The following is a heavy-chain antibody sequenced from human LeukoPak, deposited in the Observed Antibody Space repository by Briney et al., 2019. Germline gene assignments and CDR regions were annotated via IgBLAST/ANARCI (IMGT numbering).Heavy chain of an antibody. J-gene: IGHJ4*02. V-gene: IGHV4-30-4*08. CDR2: IYHSGIT. CDR3: ATLYYDYVWGSYRYYYFDY. Sequence: PSQTLSLTCTVSGGSISSGDYYWSWIRQPPGKGLEWIGHIYHSGITYYNPSLKSRVTFLVDTSKNQFSLKLSSVTAADTAVYYCATLYYDYVWGSYRYYYFDYWGQGTLVTVSS. CDR1: GGSISSGDYY. D-gene: IGHD3-16*02.